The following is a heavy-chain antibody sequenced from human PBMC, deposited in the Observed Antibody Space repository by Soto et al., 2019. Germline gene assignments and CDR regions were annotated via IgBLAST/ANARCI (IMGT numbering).Heavy chain of an antibody. CDR2: IYYSGST. CDR3: ARVMITFGGVIVIPSFFDY. V-gene: IGHV4-31*03. J-gene: IGHJ4*02. CDR1: GGSISSGGYY. D-gene: IGHD3-16*02. Sequence: QVQLQESGPGLVKPSQTLSLTCTVSGGSISSGGYYWSWIRQHPGKGLEWIGYIYYSGSTYYNPSLKSRVTISVDTSKNQFSLKLSSVTAADTAVYYCARVMITFGGVIVIPSFFDYWGQGTLVTVSS.